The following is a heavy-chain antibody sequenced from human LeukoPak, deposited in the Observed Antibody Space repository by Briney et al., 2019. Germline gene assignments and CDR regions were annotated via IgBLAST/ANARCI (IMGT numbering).Heavy chain of an antibody. D-gene: IGHD6-19*01. CDR2: IYPGDSDT. CDR3: ARHTIAVTGTVGYYFDY. J-gene: IGHJ4*02. Sequence: NLGESLKISCKGSGYSFTSYWIGWVRQMPGKGLEWMGIIYPGDSDTRYSPSFQGQVTISADKSISTAYLQWSSLKASDTAMYYCARHTIAVTGTVGYYFDYWGQGTRVTVSS. CDR1: GYSFTSYW. V-gene: IGHV5-51*01.